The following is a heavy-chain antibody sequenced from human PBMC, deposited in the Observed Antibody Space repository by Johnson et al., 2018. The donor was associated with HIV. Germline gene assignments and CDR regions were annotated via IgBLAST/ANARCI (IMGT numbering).Heavy chain of an antibody. D-gene: IGHD6-19*01. CDR3: ARVQWLILDAFDI. Sequence: VQLVESGGGVVQPGRSLRLSCAASGFTFSSYGMHWVRQAPGKGLEWVAVISYDGSNKYYAASVKGRFTISRDNSKNTLYLQMNSLRAEDTAVYYCARVQWLILDAFDIWGQGTMVTVSS. J-gene: IGHJ3*02. V-gene: IGHV3-30*03. CDR1: GFTFSSYG. CDR2: ISYDGSNK.